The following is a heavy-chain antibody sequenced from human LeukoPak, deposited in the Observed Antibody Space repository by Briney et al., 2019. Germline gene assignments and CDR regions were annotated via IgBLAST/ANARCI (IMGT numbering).Heavy chain of an antibody. J-gene: IGHJ4*02. Sequence: GGSLRLSCAASGFTFSDYYISWVRQAPGKGLEWVSYIGSTSDYTNYADSVKGRFTISRDNAQKSLFLQMNSLRVEDTAVYYCARVACGGGSCHYNWGQGTLVTVSS. V-gene: IGHV3-11*06. D-gene: IGHD2-15*01. CDR1: GFTFSDYY. CDR3: ARVACGGGSCHYN. CDR2: IGSTSDYT.